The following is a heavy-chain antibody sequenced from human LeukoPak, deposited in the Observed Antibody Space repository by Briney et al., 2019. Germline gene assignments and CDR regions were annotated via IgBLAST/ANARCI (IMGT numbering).Heavy chain of an antibody. CDR1: GGSISSSSYY. J-gene: IGHJ4*02. CDR3: ARGTYYDYVWGSYDY. V-gene: IGHV4-39*01. Sequence: SETLSLTCTVSGGSISSSSYYWGWIRQPPGKGLEWIGSIYYSGSTYYNPSLKSRVTISVDTSKNQSSLKLSSVTAADTAVYYCARGTYYDYVWGSYDYWGQGTLVTVSS. CDR2: IYYSGST. D-gene: IGHD3-16*01.